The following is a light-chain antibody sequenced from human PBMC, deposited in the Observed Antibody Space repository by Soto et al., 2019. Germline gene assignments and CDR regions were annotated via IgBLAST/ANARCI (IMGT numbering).Light chain of an antibody. V-gene: IGLV2-14*03. CDR1: SSDVGSYNY. Sequence: QSVLTQPASVSGSPGQSITISCTGTSSDVGSYNYVSWYQQHPGRAPKLIIYDVTNRPSGISNRFSGSKSGNTASLTISGLQTEDEADYYCISFTSRHIYVFGTGTKLTVL. J-gene: IGLJ1*01. CDR3: ISFTSRHIYV. CDR2: DVT.